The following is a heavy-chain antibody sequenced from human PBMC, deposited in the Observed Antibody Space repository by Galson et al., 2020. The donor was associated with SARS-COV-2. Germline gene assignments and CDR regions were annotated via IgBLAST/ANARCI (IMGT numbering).Heavy chain of an antibody. V-gene: IGHV4-4*02. CDR3: ARMASDDSSALGGFDF. CDR2: INHSGST. CDR1: GGSISSSNW. J-gene: IGHJ3*01. D-gene: IGHD3-22*01. Sequence: SETLSLTYDVSGGSISSSNWWSWVRQSPGKGLEWLGVINHSGSTNYNLSLKSRVTMSVDKSKNQFSLKLTSVTAADTAVYYCARMASDDSSALGGFDFWGQGTMVTVSS.